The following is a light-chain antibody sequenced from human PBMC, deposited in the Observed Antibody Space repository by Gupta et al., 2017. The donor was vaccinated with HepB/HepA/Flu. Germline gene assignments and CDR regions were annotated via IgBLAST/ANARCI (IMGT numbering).Light chain of an antibody. J-gene: IGLJ3*02. CDR1: SIVFGTYNL. CDR3: CSYGDNNTFDGV. CDR2: FGT. Sequence: QSALTQPASVSGSPGQSITIPCTGTSIVFGTYNLVSWYQQHPGKAHKLMSYFGTKRPSAVSHRFSVSTYAYKASPIFNTRHNEDDAEDYYCSYGDNNTFDGVFGGGTKLTVL. V-gene: IGLV2-23*01.